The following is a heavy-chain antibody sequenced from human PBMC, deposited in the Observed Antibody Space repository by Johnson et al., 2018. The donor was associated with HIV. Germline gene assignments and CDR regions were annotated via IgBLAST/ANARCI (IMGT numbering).Heavy chain of an antibody. J-gene: IGHJ3*02. Sequence: MQLVESGGGVVQPGTSLRLACAASGFTFSSFAMHWVRQAPGKGLEWVANIKQDGSEKYYVDSVKGRFTISRDKAKDTLHLQMNSLRAEDTAVYYCARVRVGAFDSWGQGKMVTVSS. CDR3: ARVRVGAFDS. D-gene: IGHD1-26*01. CDR1: GFTFSSFA. CDR2: IKQDGSEK. V-gene: IGHV3-7*01.